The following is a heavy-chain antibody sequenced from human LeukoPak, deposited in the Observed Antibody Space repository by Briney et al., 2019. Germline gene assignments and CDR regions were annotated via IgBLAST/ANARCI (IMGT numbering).Heavy chain of an antibody. CDR2: INHSGST. J-gene: IGHJ5*02. D-gene: IGHD3-3*02. CDR1: GGSFSGYY. CDR3: ARHIQIAFRVFRLGLIDP. V-gene: IGHV4-34*01. Sequence: SETLSLTCAVYGGSFSGYYWSWIRQPPGKGLEWIGEINHSGSTNYNPSLKSRVTISVDTSKNQFSLKLSSVTAADTAVYYCARHIQIAFRVFRLGLIDPWGQGTLVTVSS.